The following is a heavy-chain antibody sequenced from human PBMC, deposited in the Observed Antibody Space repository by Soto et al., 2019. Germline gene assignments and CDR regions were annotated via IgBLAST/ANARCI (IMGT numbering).Heavy chain of an antibody. D-gene: IGHD3-10*01. J-gene: IGHJ4*02. CDR1: GFTFSSYA. CDR3: ARDVLLWFGESNYFDY. CDR2: ISYDGSNK. Sequence: GGSLRLSCAASGFTFSSYAMHWVRQAPGKGLEWVAVISYDGSNKYYADSVKGRFTISRDNSKNTLYLQMNSLRAEDTAVYYCARDVLLWFGESNYFDYWGQGTLVTVPQ. V-gene: IGHV3-30-3*01.